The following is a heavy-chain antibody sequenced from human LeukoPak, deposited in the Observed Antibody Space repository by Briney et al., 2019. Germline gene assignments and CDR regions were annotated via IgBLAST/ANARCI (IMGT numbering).Heavy chain of an antibody. CDR2: ISGSGGST. CDR3: AKDLTIVVVVADPDY. Sequence: GGSLRLSCAASGFTFSSYAMSWVRQAPGKGLEWVSAISGSGGSTYYADSVKGRFTISRDNSKNMLYLQMNSLRAEDTAVYYCAKDLTIVVVVADPDYWGQGTLVTVSS. CDR1: GFTFSSYA. V-gene: IGHV3-23*01. D-gene: IGHD2-15*01. J-gene: IGHJ4*02.